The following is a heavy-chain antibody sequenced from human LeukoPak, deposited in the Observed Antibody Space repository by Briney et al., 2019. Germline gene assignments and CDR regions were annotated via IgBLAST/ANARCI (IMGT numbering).Heavy chain of an antibody. V-gene: IGHV4-39*01. Sequence: SETLSLTCTVSGGSISSSPYYWGWIRQPPGKGLEWIGNIYYSGSTYYNPTLKTRVTISVDTSKNQFSLKLTSVTAADTAVYYCARHASVDGNWPRPLDYWGQGSLVTVSS. D-gene: IGHD6-19*01. CDR1: GGSISSSPYY. CDR2: IYYSGST. CDR3: ARHASVDGNWPRPLDY. J-gene: IGHJ4*02.